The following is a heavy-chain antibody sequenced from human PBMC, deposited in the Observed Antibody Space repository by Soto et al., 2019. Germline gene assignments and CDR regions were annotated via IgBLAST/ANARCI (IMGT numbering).Heavy chain of an antibody. J-gene: IGHJ6*02. D-gene: IGHD2-2*01. CDR3: AREGLVLVPTTVNSDYYYYAMDV. V-gene: IGHV4-39*07. Sequence: SETLSLTCTVSGGSVSTNSYSWGWIRQSPGKGLEWIGTIYSSENTYYNPSLLRRVTISVDESTNTAYMELSSLRSEDTAVYYCAREGLVLVPTTVNSDYYYYAMDVWGQGTTVTVSS. CDR2: IYSSENT. CDR1: GGSVSTNSYS.